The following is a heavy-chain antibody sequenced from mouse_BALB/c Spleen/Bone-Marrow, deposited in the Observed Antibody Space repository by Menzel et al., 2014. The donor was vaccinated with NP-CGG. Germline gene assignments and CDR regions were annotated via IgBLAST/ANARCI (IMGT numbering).Heavy chain of an antibody. J-gene: IGHJ4*01. CDR3: GRGDGSMDY. D-gene: IGHD3-3*01. V-gene: IGHV5-6*01. CDR1: ELTYSSYG. CDR2: ISGGDAYT. Sequence: EVQGVESGGDLVKPGGSLKLSCAASELTYSSYGMSWVRPTPDKRLEGVATISGGDAYTYYPDSVKGRFTISRDSAKNILYLQMSSLKSEDTAMYYCGRGDGSMDYWGQGTSVTVSS.